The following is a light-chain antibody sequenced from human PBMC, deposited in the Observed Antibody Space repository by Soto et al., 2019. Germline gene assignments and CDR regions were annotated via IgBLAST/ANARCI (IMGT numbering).Light chain of an antibody. CDR2: KAS. Sequence: DIPMSQSPSPLSASVGDRFTITYLASQTISSWLAWYQQKPGKAPKLLIYKASTLKSGVPSRFSGSGSGTEFTLTISSLQPDDVATYYCQHHYSYSEAFGQGTKVDIK. CDR1: QTISSW. J-gene: IGKJ1*01. V-gene: IGKV1-5*03. CDR3: QHHYSYSEA.